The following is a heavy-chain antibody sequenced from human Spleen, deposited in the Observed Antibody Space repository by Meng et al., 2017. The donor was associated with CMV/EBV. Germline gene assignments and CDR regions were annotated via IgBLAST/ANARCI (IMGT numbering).Heavy chain of an antibody. V-gene: IGHV3-21*01. D-gene: IGHD3-10*01. CDR1: GFTFSSVA. Sequence: LSCAASGFTFSSVAMHWVRQAPGKGLEWVSSISSSSSYIYYADSVKGRFTISRDNAKNSLYLQMNSLRAEDTAVYYCARDGGLYYFDYWGQGTLVTVSS. CDR2: ISSSSSYI. CDR3: ARDGGLYYFDY. J-gene: IGHJ4*02.